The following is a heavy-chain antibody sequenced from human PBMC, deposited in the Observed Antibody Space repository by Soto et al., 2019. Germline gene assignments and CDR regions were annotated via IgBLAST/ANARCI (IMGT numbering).Heavy chain of an antibody. CDR1: GFTFSNYA. CDR2: ISGDGRST. J-gene: IGHJ3*02. CDR3: ARVWSTTSCYGAFDI. V-gene: IGHV3-64*01. D-gene: IGHD2-2*01. Sequence: EVQLVESGGGLVQPGGSLRLSCAASGFTFSNYAMHWVRQAPGKGLEYVSLISGDGRSTYYANSVKGRFTISRDNSKNTLYLQMGSLRAEDMAVYYCARVWSTTSCYGAFDIWGQGTMVIVSS.